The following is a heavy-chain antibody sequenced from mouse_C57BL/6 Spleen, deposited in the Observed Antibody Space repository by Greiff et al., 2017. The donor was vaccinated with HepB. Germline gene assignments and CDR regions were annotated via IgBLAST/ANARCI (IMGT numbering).Heavy chain of an antibody. CDR3: ARSANYYGSSYGFDY. Sequence: QVQLQQSGAELVRPGASVKLSCKASGYTFTDYYINWVKQRPGQGLEWIARIYPGRGNTYYNEKFKGKATLTAEKSSSTAYMQLSSLTSEDSAVYFCARSANYYGSSYGFDYWGQGTTLTVSS. V-gene: IGHV1-76*01. CDR1: GYTFTDYY. J-gene: IGHJ2*01. D-gene: IGHD1-1*01. CDR2: IYPGRGNT.